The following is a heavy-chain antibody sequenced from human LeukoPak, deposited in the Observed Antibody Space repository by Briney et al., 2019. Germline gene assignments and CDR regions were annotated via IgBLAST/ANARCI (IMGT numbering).Heavy chain of an antibody. J-gene: IGHJ4*02. V-gene: IGHV2-70*04. Sequence: SGPALVKPTQTLTLTCTFSGFSLSTSGMRVSWIRQPPGKALEWLARIDWDDDKFYSTSLKTRLTISKDTSKNQVVLTMTNMDSVDTATYYCARMGAYSSQYYFDYWGQGTLVTVSS. CDR1: GFSLSTSGMR. CDR3: ARMGAYSSQYYFDY. D-gene: IGHD3-22*01. CDR2: IDWDDDK.